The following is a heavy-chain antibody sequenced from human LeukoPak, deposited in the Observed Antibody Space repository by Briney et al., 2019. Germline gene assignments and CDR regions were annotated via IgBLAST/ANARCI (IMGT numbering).Heavy chain of an antibody. J-gene: IGHJ4*02. Sequence: RPGGPLRLSCTASGFAFDEHGMSWVRQVPGKGLEWVSGINWSGGSTGYADPLRGRFTISRDNAKNSLYLQMDSLRAEDTALYYCARAPITSPFYFDYWAREPWSPSPQ. CDR3: ARAPITSPFYFDY. CDR2: INWSGGST. CDR1: GFAFDEHG. V-gene: IGHV3-20*04. D-gene: IGHD2-2*01.